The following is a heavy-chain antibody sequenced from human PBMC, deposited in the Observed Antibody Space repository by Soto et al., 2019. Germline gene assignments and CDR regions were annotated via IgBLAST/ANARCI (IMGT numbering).Heavy chain of an antibody. CDR1: GFTFSSYA. Sequence: QVQLVESGGGVVQPGRSLRLSCAASGFTFSSYAMHWVRQAPGKGLEWVAVMSFDGGNKYYADSVKGRFTISRDNSKNTLYLKMNSLKTEDTAVYYCTRHLMDVWGQGTTVTVSS. CDR2: MSFDGGNK. J-gene: IGHJ6*02. CDR3: TRHLMDV. V-gene: IGHV3-30-3*01.